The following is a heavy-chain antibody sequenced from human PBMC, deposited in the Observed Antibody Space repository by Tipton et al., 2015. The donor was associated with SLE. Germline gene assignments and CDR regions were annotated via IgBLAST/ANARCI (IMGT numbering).Heavy chain of an antibody. CDR1: GFTFSSYG. Sequence: SLRLSCAASGFTFSSYGMHWVRQAPGKGLEWVAFIRYDGSNKYYADSVKGRFTISRDNSKNTLYLQMNSLRAEDTAVYYCAKDGRGSRLGYFDYWGQGTLVTVSS. D-gene: IGHD2-15*01. V-gene: IGHV3-30*02. J-gene: IGHJ4*02. CDR2: IRYDGSNK. CDR3: AKDGRGSRLGYFDY.